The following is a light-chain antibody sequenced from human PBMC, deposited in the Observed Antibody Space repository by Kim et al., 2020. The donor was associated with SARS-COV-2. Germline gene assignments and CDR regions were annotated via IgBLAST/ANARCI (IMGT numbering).Light chain of an antibody. Sequence: DIQMTQSPSSVSASVGDRVTITCRSSRSISGNLNWYQHKLDKAPELLVYAASTLHSGVPLRFSASGSGTDYTLTISSLQPEDFATYYCQQSYSSPVTFGGGTKVDIK. CDR2: AAS. CDR1: RSISGN. J-gene: IGKJ4*01. CDR3: QQSYSSPVT. V-gene: IGKV1-39*01.